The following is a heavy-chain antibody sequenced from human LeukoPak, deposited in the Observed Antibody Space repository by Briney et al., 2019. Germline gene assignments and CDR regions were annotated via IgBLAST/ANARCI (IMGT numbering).Heavy chain of an antibody. CDR1: GFTFSSYA. CDR2: ISGSGSNT. D-gene: IGHD3-16*02. J-gene: IGHJ4*02. Sequence: PGGSLRLSCAASGFTFSSYAMSWVRQAPGKGLDWVSAISGSGSNTYYADSVKGRFTMSRDNSKNTLHLQMNSLRAEDTAVYFCAKTVSGSHSYQGGDYWGQGTLVFVSS. CDR3: AKTVSGSHSYQGGDY. V-gene: IGHV3-23*01.